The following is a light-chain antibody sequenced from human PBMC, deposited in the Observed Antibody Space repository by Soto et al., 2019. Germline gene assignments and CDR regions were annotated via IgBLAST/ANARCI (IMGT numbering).Light chain of an antibody. CDR2: YDS. V-gene: IGLV3-21*04. CDR3: QVWDSSSDHWV. CDR1: NLGGKR. J-gene: IGLJ3*02. Sequence: SYELIQPPSVSVAPGKTARIPCGGNNLGGKRVHWSHRQPGQAPILVTYYDSDWPSGIPERFSGSNSGNTATLTISRAEAGDEADYYSQVWDSSSDHWVFGGGTKLAVL.